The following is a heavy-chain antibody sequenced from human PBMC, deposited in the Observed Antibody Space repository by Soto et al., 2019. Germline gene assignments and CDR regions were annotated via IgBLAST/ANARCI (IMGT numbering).Heavy chain of an antibody. Sequence: PVESLKISCKGSGYSFSNYWIGWVRQMPGKGLELMGVIYPGDSDTRYSPSFQGQVTISADKSTSTAYLQWSGLKASDTAIYYCARRWTSVDWFDLWGQGTLVTVSS. CDR2: IYPGDSDT. CDR3: ARRWTSVDWFDL. CDR1: GYSFSNYW. V-gene: IGHV5-51*01. D-gene: IGHD4-17*01. J-gene: IGHJ5*02.